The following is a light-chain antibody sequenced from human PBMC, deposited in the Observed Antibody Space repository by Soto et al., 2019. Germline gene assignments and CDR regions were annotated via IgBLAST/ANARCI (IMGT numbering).Light chain of an antibody. J-gene: IGLJ3*02. V-gene: IGLV4-60*02. Sequence: QPVLTQSSSASASLGSSVTLTCTLTRGHSSYIIGWHQQQPGKAPRYLMKLEGSENFNKGSGVPDRFSGSSSGADRYLNIANLRFEDEADYYCETWDINTRVFGGGTKVTVL. CDR2: LEGSENF. CDR3: ETWDINTRV. CDR1: RGHSSYI.